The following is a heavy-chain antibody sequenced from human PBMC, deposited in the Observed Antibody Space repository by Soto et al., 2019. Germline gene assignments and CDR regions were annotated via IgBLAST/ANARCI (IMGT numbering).Heavy chain of an antibody. Sequence: QLQLQESGPGLVKPSETLSLTCTVSGGSISSSSYYWGWIRQPPGKGLEWIGSIYYSGSTLYNPSLESRVTISVDTSKNQFTLNLRSLTAADTAVYDCVRRYGLRSPTWFVPWGQGTLVTVSS. CDR1: GGSISSSSYY. CDR3: VRRYGLRSPTWFVP. D-gene: IGHD3-10*01. V-gene: IGHV4-39*01. J-gene: IGHJ5*02. CDR2: IYYSGST.